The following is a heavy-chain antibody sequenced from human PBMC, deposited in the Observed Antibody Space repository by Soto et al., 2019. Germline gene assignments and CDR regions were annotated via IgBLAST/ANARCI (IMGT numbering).Heavy chain of an antibody. CDR3: ASLYYDILTGDFLEWFDP. CDR1: GGSISSSSYY. J-gene: IGHJ5*02. Sequence: QLQLQESGPGLVKPSETLSLTCTVSGGSISSSSYYWGWIRQPPGKGLEWIGSIYYSGSTYYNPSLKSRVTISLDTSKNQFSLKLSSVTAADTAVYYCASLYYDILTGDFLEWFDPWGQGTLVTVSS. V-gene: IGHV4-39*01. CDR2: IYYSGST. D-gene: IGHD3-9*01.